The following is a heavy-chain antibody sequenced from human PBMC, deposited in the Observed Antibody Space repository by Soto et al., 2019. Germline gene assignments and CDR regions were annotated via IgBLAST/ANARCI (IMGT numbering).Heavy chain of an antibody. CDR3: ARGITLPTPLDY. Sequence: ASVKVSCKASGYTFTSYAMHRVRQAPGQRLEWMGWINAGNGNTKYSQKFQGRVTITRDTSASTAYMELSSLRSEDTAVYYCARGITLPTPLDYWGQGTLVTVS. J-gene: IGHJ4*02. D-gene: IGHD1-20*01. CDR2: INAGNGNT. V-gene: IGHV1-3*01. CDR1: GYTFTSYA.